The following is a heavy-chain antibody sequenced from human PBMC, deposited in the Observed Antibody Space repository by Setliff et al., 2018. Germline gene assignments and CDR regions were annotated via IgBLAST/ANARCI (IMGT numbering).Heavy chain of an antibody. Sequence: LSLTCAASGGSISTDPYFWTWIRQHPVKGLEWIGYISYSGRTSYNPSLYSRITVSLDRSKNQFSLQLTSVTAADTAMYYCARVAYPNGGSCRYFDNWGQGTLVTVSS. CDR2: ISYSGRT. J-gene: IGHJ4*02. CDR1: GGSISTDPYF. V-gene: IGHV4-31*11. CDR3: ARVAYPNGGSCRYFDN. D-gene: IGHD2-15*01.